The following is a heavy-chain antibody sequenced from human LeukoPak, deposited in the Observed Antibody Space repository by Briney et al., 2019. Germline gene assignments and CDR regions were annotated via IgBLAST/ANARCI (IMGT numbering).Heavy chain of an antibody. D-gene: IGHD2/OR15-2a*01. Sequence: GASVKVSCKASGYTFTGYSVHWVRQAPGQGLEWMGWINPNSGGTKYALKFQGRVTMTRDTSISTAYMELRSLRSDDTAVYYCARAVGGLLSDFDYWGQGTLVTVSS. J-gene: IGHJ4*02. V-gene: IGHV1-2*02. CDR3: ARAVGGLLSDFDY. CDR2: INPNSGGT. CDR1: GYTFTGYS.